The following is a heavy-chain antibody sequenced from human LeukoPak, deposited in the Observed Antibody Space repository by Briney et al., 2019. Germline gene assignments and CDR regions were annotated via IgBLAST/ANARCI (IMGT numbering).Heavy chain of an antibody. J-gene: IGHJ4*02. V-gene: IGHV1-69*13. D-gene: IGHD6-19*01. CDR2: IIPIFGTA. CDR3: ARVVAGTWSVHFDY. Sequence: SVKVSCEASGGTFSSYAISWVRQAPGQGLEWMGGIIPIFGTANYAQKFQGRVTITADESMSTAYMALSSLRSEDTAVYYCARVVAGTWSVHFDYWGQGTLVTVSS. CDR1: GGTFSSYA.